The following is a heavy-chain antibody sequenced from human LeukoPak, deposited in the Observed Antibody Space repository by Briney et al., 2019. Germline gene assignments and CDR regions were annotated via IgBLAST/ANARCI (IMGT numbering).Heavy chain of an antibody. CDR2: IRYDGSNE. Sequence: PGGSLRLSCAASGFTFSSYGMHWVRQAPGKGLEWVAFIRYDGSNEYYADSVKGRFTISRDNSKSTLYLQMNSLRAGDTAVYYCARDSFRGSYSGYWGQGTLVTVSS. D-gene: IGHD1-26*01. J-gene: IGHJ4*02. V-gene: IGHV3-30*02. CDR3: ARDSFRGSYSGY. CDR1: GFTFSSYG.